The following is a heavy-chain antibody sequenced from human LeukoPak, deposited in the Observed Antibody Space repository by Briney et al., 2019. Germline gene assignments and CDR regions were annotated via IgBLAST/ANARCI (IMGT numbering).Heavy chain of an antibody. V-gene: IGHV1-2*02. CDR2: INPNSGGT. CDR1: GYTFTGYY. J-gene: IGHJ4*02. D-gene: IGHD3-10*01. CDR3: AREGDYNGSGRGDS. Sequence: GASVKVSCKASGYTFTGYYMHWVRQAPGQGLEWMGWINPNSGGTNYAQKFQGRVTMTRDTSVSTAYMDLRRLRFDDTAVYYCAREGDYNGSGRGDSWGQGSLVVVSS.